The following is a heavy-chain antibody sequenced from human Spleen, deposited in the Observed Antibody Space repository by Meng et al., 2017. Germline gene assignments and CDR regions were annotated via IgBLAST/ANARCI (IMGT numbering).Heavy chain of an antibody. D-gene: IGHD4-11*01. V-gene: IGHV4-34*01. Sequence: QVHLRQWGAVLLKPSETLSLTCVVSGGSFSDYYWRWIRQPPGKGLEWIGEINHSGSTNYNPSLESRATISVDTSQNNLSLKLSSVTAADSAVYYCARGPTTMAHDFDYWGQGTLVTVSS. CDR3: ARGPTTMAHDFDY. J-gene: IGHJ4*02. CDR2: INHSGST. CDR1: GGSFSDYY.